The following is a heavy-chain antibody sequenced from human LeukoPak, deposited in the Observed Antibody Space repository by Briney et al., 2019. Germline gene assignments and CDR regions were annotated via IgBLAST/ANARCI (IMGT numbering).Heavy chain of an antibody. CDR1: GYTFSNYV. CDR2: INTGNGDT. D-gene: IGHD3-3*01. V-gene: IGHV1-3*04. Sequence: GASVKVSCKASGYTFSNYVIHWVRQAPGHRLEWMGRINTGNGDTKYSQKFQGRVTITRDTSASTAYMELSSLRTEDTAVYYCARDNKVRDDFWSGYYDYWGQGTLVTVSS. J-gene: IGHJ4*02. CDR3: ARDNKVRDDFWSGYYDY.